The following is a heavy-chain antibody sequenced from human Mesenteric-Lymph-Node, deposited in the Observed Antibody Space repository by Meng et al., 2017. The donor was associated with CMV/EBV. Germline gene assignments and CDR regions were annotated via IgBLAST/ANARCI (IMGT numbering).Heavy chain of an antibody. D-gene: IGHD3-3*01. CDR1: GASIGSSDYC. J-gene: IGHJ4*02. Sequence: SETLSLTCTVSGASIGSSDYCWDWIRQTPGTGLEWVGSIYYGRNTYYNPSLKSRVTISIDTSKNQFSLKLTTVTAADTGVYYCAKANAGMVIDNWGQGTLVTVSS. CDR2: IYYGRNT. CDR3: AKANAGMVIDN. V-gene: IGHV4-39*01.